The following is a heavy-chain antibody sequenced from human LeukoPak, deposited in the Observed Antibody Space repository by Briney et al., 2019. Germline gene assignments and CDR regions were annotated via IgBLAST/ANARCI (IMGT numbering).Heavy chain of an antibody. CDR2: IIPIFGTA. CDR1: GGTFSSYA. CDR3: ARVPLDSSGYYGAYYYYGMDV. J-gene: IGHJ6*02. D-gene: IGHD3-22*01. V-gene: IGHV1-69*13. Sequence: GASVKVSCKASGGTFSSYAISWVRQAPGQGLEWMGGIIPIFGTANYAQKFQGRVTITADESTSTAYMELSSLRSEGTAVYYCARVPLDSSGYYGAYYYYGMDVWGQGTTVTVSS.